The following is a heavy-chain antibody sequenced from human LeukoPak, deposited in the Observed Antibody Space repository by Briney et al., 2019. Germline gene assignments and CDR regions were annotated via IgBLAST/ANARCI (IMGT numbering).Heavy chain of an antibody. CDR3: ARDVKRLRWGADYYYMDV. CDR2: INPNSGGT. V-gene: IGHV1-2*02. CDR1: GYTFTGYY. Sequence: ASVKVSCKASGYTFTGYYMHWVRQAPGQGLEWMGWINPNSGGTNYAQKFQGRVTMTRDTSISTAYMELSRLRSDDTAVYYCARDVKRLRWGADYYYMDVWGKGTTVTVSS. D-gene: IGHD4-23*01. J-gene: IGHJ6*03.